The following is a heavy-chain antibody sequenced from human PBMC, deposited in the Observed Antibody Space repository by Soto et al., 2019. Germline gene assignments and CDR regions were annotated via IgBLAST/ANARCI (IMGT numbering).Heavy chain of an antibody. CDR2: INPSGGST. CDR1: GYTFTTYH. J-gene: IGHJ4*02. Sequence: QVQLVQSGAEVMKPGASVKVSCMSFGYTFTTYHMYWVRQAPGQGLEWMGKINPSGGSTRYAHRFQGRVTMTRDTSTSTFYMELSGLTSEDTAVYYCTRAFPGPTGTTTFDKWGQGTLVTVSS. V-gene: IGHV1-46*03. CDR3: TRAFPGPTGTTTFDK. D-gene: IGHD1-1*01.